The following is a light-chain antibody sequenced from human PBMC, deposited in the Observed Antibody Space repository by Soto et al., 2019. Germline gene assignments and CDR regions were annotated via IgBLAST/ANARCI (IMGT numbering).Light chain of an antibody. CDR3: QQYNNWPSVT. CDR1: QSVRSN. J-gene: IGKJ5*01. CDR2: GAS. V-gene: IGKV3-15*01. Sequence: EIMMTQSPATLSVSPGERATLSCRASQSVRSNLAWYQQKPGRAPRLLIYGASTRATGIPARFSGSGSGTEFTLTISSLQSEDFAVYYCQQYNNWPSVTFGQGTRLEIK.